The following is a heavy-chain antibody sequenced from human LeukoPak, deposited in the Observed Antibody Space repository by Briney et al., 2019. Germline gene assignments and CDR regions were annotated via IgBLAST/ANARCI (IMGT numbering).Heavy chain of an antibody. CDR2: IYHSGST. J-gene: IGHJ5*02. V-gene: IGHV4-4*02. Sequence: SETLSLTCAVSGGSISSSNWWSWVRQPPGKGLEWIGEIYHSGSTNYNPSLKSRVTISVDKSKNQFSLKLSSVTAADTAVYYCAESQGYCDSSGYLSNWFDPWGQGTLVTVSS. CDR1: GGSISSSNW. CDR3: AESQGYCDSSGYLSNWFDP. D-gene: IGHD3-22*01.